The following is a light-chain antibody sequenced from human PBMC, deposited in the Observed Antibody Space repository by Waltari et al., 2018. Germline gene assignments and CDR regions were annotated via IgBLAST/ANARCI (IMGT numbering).Light chain of an antibody. V-gene: IGKV4-1*01. CDR1: QSVLYSSNNKNY. Sequence: DIVMTQSPDSLAVSLGERATIHCKSSQSVLYSSNNKNYLAGYQQKPGQPPKLLISWASTRESGVPDRFSGSGSGTDFTLTISSLQAEDVAVYYCQEYYSTPLTFGQGTKLEIK. CDR2: WAS. CDR3: QEYYSTPLT. J-gene: IGKJ2*01.